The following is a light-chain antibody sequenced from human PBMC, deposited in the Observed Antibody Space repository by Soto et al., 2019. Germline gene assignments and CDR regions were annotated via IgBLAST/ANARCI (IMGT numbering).Light chain of an antibody. CDR2: DAS. CDR3: QQRSTLPLT. Sequence: EIVVTQSPATLSLSPGERATLSCRASQSISSYLAWYQQKPGQVPRLLIYDASNRATGITARFRGSGSGTDFTLTISSLEPEDFAVYYCQQRSTLPLTFGGGTKVEIK. J-gene: IGKJ4*01. CDR1: QSISSY. V-gene: IGKV3-11*01.